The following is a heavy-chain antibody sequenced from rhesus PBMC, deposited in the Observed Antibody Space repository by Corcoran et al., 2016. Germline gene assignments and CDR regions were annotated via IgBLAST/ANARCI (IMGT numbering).Heavy chain of an antibody. J-gene: IGHJ4*01. CDR2: INPIMGNP. CDR3: AKNYYSGSYYSRDFDY. V-gene: IGHV1-200*01. Sequence: QVQLVQSGAEVKKPGTSVKLSCKASGYTFTSYYIHWVRQAPGQVLEWMGCINPIMGNPGYAQKFKGRFTMTRDTSTGTAYMELNSLRSEDTAVYYCAKNYYSGSYYSRDFDYWGQGVLVTVSS. CDR1: GYTFTSYY. D-gene: IGHD3-16*01.